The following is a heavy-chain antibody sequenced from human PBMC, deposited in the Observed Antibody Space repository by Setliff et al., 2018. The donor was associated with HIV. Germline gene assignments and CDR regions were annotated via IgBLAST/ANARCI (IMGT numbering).Heavy chain of an antibody. J-gene: IGHJ3*02. V-gene: IGHV3-21*01. CDR2: IRSSSSYI. CDR3: GKDTAVSPVDAFDM. Sequence: PGGSLRLSCAASGFSFSSYSMNWVRQAPGKGLEWVSSIRSSSSYIYYADSVKGRFTISRDNAKNSLYLQMNSLQAEDTAVYYCGKDTAVSPVDAFDMWGQGTMVTVSS. D-gene: IGHD5-18*01. CDR1: GFSFSSYS.